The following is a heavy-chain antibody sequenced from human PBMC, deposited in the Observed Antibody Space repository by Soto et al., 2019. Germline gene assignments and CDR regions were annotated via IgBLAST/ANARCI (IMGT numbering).Heavy chain of an antibody. V-gene: IGHV3-30-3*01. J-gene: IGHJ4*02. Sequence: QAQLVESGGGVVQPGRSLRLSCAASGFPFSSYAMYWVRQAPGKGLEWVAIISYDGSTYYYADSVKGRFTISRDNSKNTLYLQMNSLRDEVTAVYYCARGCGGDCYSIDYWGQGTLVTVSS. CDR3: ARGCGGDCYSIDY. D-gene: IGHD2-21*02. CDR2: ISYDGSTY. CDR1: GFPFSSYA.